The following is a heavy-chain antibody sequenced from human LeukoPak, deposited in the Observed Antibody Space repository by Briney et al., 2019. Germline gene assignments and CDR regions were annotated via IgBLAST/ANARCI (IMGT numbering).Heavy chain of an antibody. V-gene: IGHV4-59*01. CDR1: GGSISSYY. J-gene: IGHJ4*02. Sequence: SETLSLTCTVSGGSISSYYWSWIRQPPEKGLEWIGYIYYSGSTNYHPSLKSRVTISVDTSKNQFSLKLSSVTDADTAVYYCARAGVLWFGQLLRTPYFDYWGQGPLVTVSS. CDR3: ARAGVLWFGQLLRTPYFDY. CDR2: IYYSGST. D-gene: IGHD3-10*01.